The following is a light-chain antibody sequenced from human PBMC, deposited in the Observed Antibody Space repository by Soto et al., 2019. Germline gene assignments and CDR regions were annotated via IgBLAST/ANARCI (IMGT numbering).Light chain of an antibody. J-gene: IGKJ1*01. V-gene: IGKV3-20*01. CDR3: LQYGSSPRT. Sequence: EIVLTQSPGTLSLSPGERATLSCRASQSVSNNYLTWYQQKPGQAPRLLIYGASSRATGIPDRFSGYGSGTDFTLTSSRLEPEDIAVYYCLQYGSSPRTFGQGTKVEIK. CDR2: GAS. CDR1: QSVSNNY.